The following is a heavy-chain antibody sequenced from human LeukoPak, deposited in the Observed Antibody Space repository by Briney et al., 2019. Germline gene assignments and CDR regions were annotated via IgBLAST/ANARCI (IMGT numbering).Heavy chain of an antibody. D-gene: IGHD3-10*01. CDR3: AKWGRFGESFDY. V-gene: IGHV3-30*02. CDR2: IWYDGSNK. Sequence: GGSLRLSCAASGFTFSSCGMHWVRQAPGKGLDWVAVIWYDGSNKYYADSVKGRFTISRDNSKNTLYLQMNSLRPEDTAVYYCAKWGRFGESFDYWGQGTLVTVSS. J-gene: IGHJ4*02. CDR1: GFTFSSCG.